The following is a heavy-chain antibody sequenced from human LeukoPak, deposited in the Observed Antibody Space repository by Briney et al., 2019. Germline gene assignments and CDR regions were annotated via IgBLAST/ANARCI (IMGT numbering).Heavy chain of an antibody. V-gene: IGHV1-69*13. J-gene: IGHJ4*02. Sequence: ASVKVSCKVSGYTLTELSMHWVRQAPGQGLEWMGGIIPIFGTANYAQKFQGRVTITADESTSTAYMELSSLRSEDTAVYYCARGGGYDYGDYVFDYWGQGTLVTVSS. CDR1: GYTLTELS. CDR2: IIPIFGTA. D-gene: IGHD4-17*01. CDR3: ARGGGYDYGDYVFDY.